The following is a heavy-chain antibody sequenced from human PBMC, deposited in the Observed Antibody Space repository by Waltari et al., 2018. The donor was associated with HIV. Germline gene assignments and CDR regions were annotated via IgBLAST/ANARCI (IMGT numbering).Heavy chain of an antibody. Sequence: QGRLVQSGAEMREPGASVKVSCKALGYTFADNDINWIRRASGRGLEWLGWMNLDSGDAGFGQRFQGRLNMTRDTYANIVYLELFKLDSQDTAFYYCSLGRRGALFGDDWGQGTLVTVSS. CDR3: SLGRRGALFGDD. V-gene: IGHV1-8*01. CDR1: GYTFADND. D-gene: IGHD3-3*01. J-gene: IGHJ4*02. CDR2: MNLDSGDA.